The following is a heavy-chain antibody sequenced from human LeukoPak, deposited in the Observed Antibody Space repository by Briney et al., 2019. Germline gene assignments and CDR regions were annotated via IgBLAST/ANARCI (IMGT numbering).Heavy chain of an antibody. D-gene: IGHD3-10*01. CDR2: ISSSSSTI. CDR3: AKDGRFGGYYYYYMDV. J-gene: IGHJ6*03. CDR1: GFTFSDYY. V-gene: IGHV3-11*04. Sequence: GGSLRLSCAASGFTFSDYYMSWIRQAPGKGLEWVSYISSSSSTIYYADSVKGRFTISRDNAKNSLYLQMNSLRVEDTAVFYCAKDGRFGGYYYYYMDVWGKGTTVTISS.